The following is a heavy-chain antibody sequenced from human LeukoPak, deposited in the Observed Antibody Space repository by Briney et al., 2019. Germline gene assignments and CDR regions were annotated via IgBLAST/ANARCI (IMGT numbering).Heavy chain of an antibody. CDR1: GYTFTSYY. Sequence: GASVNVSCKASGYTFTSYYMHWVRQAPGQGLEWMGIINPSGGSTSYAQKFQGRVTMTRDTSTSTVYMELSSLRSEDTAVYYCARDGLRDSYDSSGYYSDWGQGTLVTVSS. V-gene: IGHV1-46*01. D-gene: IGHD3-22*01. J-gene: IGHJ4*02. CDR3: ARDGLRDSYDSSGYYSD. CDR2: INPSGGST.